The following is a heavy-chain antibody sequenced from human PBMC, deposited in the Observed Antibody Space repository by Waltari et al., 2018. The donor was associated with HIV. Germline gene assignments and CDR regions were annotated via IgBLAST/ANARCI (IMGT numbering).Heavy chain of an antibody. J-gene: IGHJ4*02. D-gene: IGHD6-13*01. CDR2: IYWHDDK. CDR1: GFSVATSGVG. CDR3: AHRRAGYSSGWYTRGFDY. Sequence: QITLKESGPTLVKPTQTLTLTCTFSGFSVATSGVGVGWIRQPPGKALEWLALIYWHDDKRYSPSLGSRLTISKDTSKNQVVLTMTNMDPVDTATYYCAHRRAGYSSGWYTRGFDYWGQGTLVTVSS. V-gene: IGHV2-5*01.